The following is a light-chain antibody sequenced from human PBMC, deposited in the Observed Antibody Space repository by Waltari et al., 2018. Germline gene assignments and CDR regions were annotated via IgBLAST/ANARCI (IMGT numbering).Light chain of an antibody. V-gene: IGLV2-14*03. J-gene: IGLJ2*01. Sequence: QSALTQPASVSGSPGQSITISCTGTSSDVGGYNYVSWYQQHPGKAPKLMIYDVDQRPSGVSNPFSGSKSGNTASLTISGLRVEDEADYYCISYRSSGTYVVVGGGTKLTVL. CDR3: ISYRSSGTYVV. CDR2: DVD. CDR1: SSDVGGYNY.